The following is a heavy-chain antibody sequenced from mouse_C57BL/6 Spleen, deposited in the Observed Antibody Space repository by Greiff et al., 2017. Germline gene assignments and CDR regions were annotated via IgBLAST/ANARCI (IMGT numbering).Heavy chain of an antibody. CDR3: ASGGILKDAMDY. Sequence: VQLQQPGAELVKPGASVKMSCNASGYTFTSYWINWVKQWPGQGLEWIGDIYPGSGSSNYNEKFKSKAILTVATSSSKAYMQLSSLTSEDSAVNYCASGGILKDAMDYWGQGTSVTVSS. CDR1: GYTFTSYW. D-gene: IGHD1-3*01. J-gene: IGHJ4*01. CDR2: IYPGSGSS. V-gene: IGHV1-55*01.